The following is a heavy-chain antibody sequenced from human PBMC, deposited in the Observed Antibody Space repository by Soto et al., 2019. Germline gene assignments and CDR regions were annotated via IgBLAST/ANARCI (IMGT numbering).Heavy chain of an antibody. V-gene: IGHV3-23*01. D-gene: IGHD5-12*01. J-gene: IGHJ4*02. CDR3: ARIFGAYDYFDY. Sequence: GGSLRLSCAASGFSFSNFAMSWVRQAPGKGLEWVSSIGGGSEKIYYSDSVKGRFTISRDNSKNTLYLQMNGLRAEDTALFYCARIFGAYDYFDYWGQGTPVTVSS. CDR2: IGGGSEKI. CDR1: GFSFSNFA.